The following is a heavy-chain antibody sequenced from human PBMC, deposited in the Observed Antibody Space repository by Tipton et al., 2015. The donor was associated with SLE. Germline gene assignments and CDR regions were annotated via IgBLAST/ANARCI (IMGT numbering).Heavy chain of an antibody. CDR2: IYTSAST. J-gene: IGHJ6*03. V-gene: IGHV4-4*07. CDR3: GGGNYFDYYMDV. Sequence: LRLSCTVSGCSICGYYWSWVRQPAGKGLEWIGRIYTSASTTYTPSLKSRIAISVDTSTMQFSLRLTSVTAADTAVYYCGGGNYFDYYMDVWGKGTTVTVSS. D-gene: IGHD3-22*01. CDR1: GCSICGYY.